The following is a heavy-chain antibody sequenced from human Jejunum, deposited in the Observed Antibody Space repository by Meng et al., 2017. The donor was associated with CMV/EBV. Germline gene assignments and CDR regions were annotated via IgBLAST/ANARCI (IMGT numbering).Heavy chain of an antibody. CDR1: AFTFSDYS. Sequence: AGSAFTFSDYSMSWVRQAPGKGLEWVANINDDGSETYYVDSVKGRFTISRDNANNSLYLQMDDLRAEDTAVYYCARMGYGFEFFDVWGQGTMVTVSS. V-gene: IGHV3-7*01. D-gene: IGHD5-12*01. CDR3: ARMGYGFEFFDV. CDR2: INDDGSET. J-gene: IGHJ3*01.